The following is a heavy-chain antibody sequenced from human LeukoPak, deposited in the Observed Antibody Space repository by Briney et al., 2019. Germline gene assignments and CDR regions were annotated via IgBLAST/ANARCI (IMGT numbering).Heavy chain of an antibody. CDR3: ARDSRGSYKFGFDY. D-gene: IGHD1-26*01. V-gene: IGHV1-2*06. Sequence: ASVNVSCKASGYTFTGYYMHWVRQAPGQGLEWMGRINPNSGGTNYAQKFQGRVTMTRDTSISTAYMELSRLRSDDTAVYYCARDSRGSYKFGFDYWGQGTLVTVS. J-gene: IGHJ4*02. CDR2: INPNSGGT. CDR1: GYTFTGYY.